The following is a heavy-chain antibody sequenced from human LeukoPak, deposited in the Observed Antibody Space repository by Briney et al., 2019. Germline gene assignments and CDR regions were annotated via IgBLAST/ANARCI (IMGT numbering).Heavy chain of an antibody. Sequence: SETLSLTCSVSGGSVSSYYWSWNRQSPGKGLEWIGYIHNSGRTNYNPSLKSRVTGFVDTSKNQVSLRLSSVTAADTAVYYCARHGTISSESYFDYWGQGALVTVSS. J-gene: IGHJ4*02. D-gene: IGHD1-14*01. CDR1: GGSVSSYY. CDR2: IHNSGRT. V-gene: IGHV4-59*08. CDR3: ARHGTISSESYFDY.